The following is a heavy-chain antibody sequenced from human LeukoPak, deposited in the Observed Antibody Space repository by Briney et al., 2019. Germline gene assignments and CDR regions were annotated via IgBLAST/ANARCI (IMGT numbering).Heavy chain of an antibody. Sequence: GGSLRLSCAASGFTFSSYAMSWVRQAPGKGLEWVSAISGSGGSTYYADAVKGRFTISRDNSKNTLYLRMNSLRAEDTAVYYCAKDVDPHITIFGVVPYYFDYWGQGTLVTVSS. V-gene: IGHV3-23*01. CDR3: AKDVDPHITIFGVVPYYFDY. D-gene: IGHD3-3*01. CDR1: GFTFSSYA. CDR2: ISGSGGST. J-gene: IGHJ4*02.